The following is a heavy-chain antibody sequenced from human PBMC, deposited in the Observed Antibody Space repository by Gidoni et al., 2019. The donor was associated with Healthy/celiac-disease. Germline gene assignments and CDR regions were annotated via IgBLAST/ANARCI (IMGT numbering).Heavy chain of an antibody. D-gene: IGHD6-19*01. CDR1: GFPFSSYA. V-gene: IGHV3-30*04. CDR3: AKEVTYSSGWYDY. CDR2: ISYDGSNK. J-gene: IGHJ4*02. Sequence: QVQLVESGGGVVQPGRSLRLSCAASGFPFSSYAMHWVRQAPGKGLEWVAVISYDGSNKCYADSVKGRFPIARDNSKNTLYLQMNSLRAEDTAVYYCAKEVTYSSGWYDYWGQGTLVTVSS.